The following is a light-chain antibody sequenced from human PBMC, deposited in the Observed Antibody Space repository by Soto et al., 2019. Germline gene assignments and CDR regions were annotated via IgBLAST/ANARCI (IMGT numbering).Light chain of an antibody. J-gene: IGLJ1*01. CDR1: SSDVGGYTY. CDR3: SSYTSSTFYV. Sequence: QSALTQPASVSGSPGQSITISCTGTSSDVGGYTYVSWYQQHPGKAPKLMIYEVSNRPSGVSNRFSGSKSGNTASLTISGLQAEDAAYYCCSSYTSSTFYVFGTGTKLTVL. V-gene: IGLV2-14*01. CDR2: EVS.